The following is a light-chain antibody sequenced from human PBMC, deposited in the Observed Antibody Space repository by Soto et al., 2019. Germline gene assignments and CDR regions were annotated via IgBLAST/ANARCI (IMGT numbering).Light chain of an antibody. CDR2: DVN. J-gene: IGLJ1*01. V-gene: IGLV2-14*01. Sequence: QSALTQPASVSGSLGQSLTISCTGTSSDVGAYNYVSWYQQHPGKAPKLIIYDVNNRLSGVSNRLSGAKSGNTASLTISGLQAEDEADYYCTSYTTSSLYVFGTGTKVTVL. CDR3: TSYTTSSLYV. CDR1: SSDVGAYNY.